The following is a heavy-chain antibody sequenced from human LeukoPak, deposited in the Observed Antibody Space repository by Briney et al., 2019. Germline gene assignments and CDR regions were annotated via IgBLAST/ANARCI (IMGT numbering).Heavy chain of an antibody. D-gene: IGHD2-15*01. J-gene: IGHJ4*02. CDR3: ARQIGYCSSGTCNFDF. CDR1: GFTFSTYW. Sequence: HAGGSLRLSCAASGFTFSTYWMKWVRQAPGKGLEWVSAISSSGSDTYHADSVKGRFTISRDKSKNTLYLQMNSLRAEDTAVYYCARQIGYCSSGTCNFDFWGQGSLVTVSS. V-gene: IGHV3-23*01. CDR2: ISSSGSDT.